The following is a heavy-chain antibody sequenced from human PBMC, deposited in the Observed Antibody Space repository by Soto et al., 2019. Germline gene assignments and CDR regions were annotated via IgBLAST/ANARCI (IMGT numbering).Heavy chain of an antibody. CDR3: ARSDTAMAASDY. CDR2: INPNSGVT. D-gene: IGHD5-18*01. CDR1: GYTFTGYY. Sequence: QVQLVQSGAEVKKPGASVKVSCKASGYTFTGYYMHWVRQAPGQGLVWMGWINPNSGVTNYAQKFQGWVTMTRDTSISTAYMELSRLRSDDTAVYYCARSDTAMAASDYWGQGTLVTVSS. J-gene: IGHJ4*02. V-gene: IGHV1-2*04.